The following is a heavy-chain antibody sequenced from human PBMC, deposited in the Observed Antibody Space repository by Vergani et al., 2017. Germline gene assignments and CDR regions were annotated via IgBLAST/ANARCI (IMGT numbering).Heavy chain of an antibody. D-gene: IGHD2-15*01. J-gene: IGHJ4*02. CDR1: GGTFSSYA. CDR2: IIPIFGTA. V-gene: IGHV1-69*01. CDR3: AREWGYCSGGSCYSLDY. Sequence: QVQLVQSGAEVKKPGSSVKVSCKASGGTFSSYAISRVRQAPGQGLEWMGGIIPIFGTANYAQKFQGRVTITADESTSTAYMELSSLRSEDTAVYYCAREWGYCSGGSCYSLDYWGQGTLVTVSS.